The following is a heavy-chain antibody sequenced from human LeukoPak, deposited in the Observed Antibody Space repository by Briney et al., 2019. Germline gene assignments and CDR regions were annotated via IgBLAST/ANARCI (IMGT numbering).Heavy chain of an antibody. CDR1: GFTFSDYY. CDR3: AKGHTYGMI. CDR2: ISSSGTTM. D-gene: IGHD3-10*01. V-gene: IGHV3-11*01. Sequence: PGGSLRLSCAASGFTFSDYYMSWIRQTPGKWLEWLSYISSSGTTMEYAKSVKGRFTISRDNAKDSLYLQMNSLEVEDTAVYYCAKGHTYGMIWGQGTLVSVSS. J-gene: IGHJ4*02.